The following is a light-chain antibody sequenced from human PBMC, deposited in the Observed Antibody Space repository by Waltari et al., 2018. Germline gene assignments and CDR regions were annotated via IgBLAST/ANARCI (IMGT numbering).Light chain of an antibody. V-gene: IGLV2-8*01. CDR1: SSDVGGYNS. CDR3: SSYADSDNLV. J-gene: IGLJ3*02. Sequence: QSALTQPPSASGSPGQSVTISCTGTSSDVGGYNSVSWYQQHPGKAPKLMIYEVTKRPSRVPDRFSGSSSRNTASLTDSGLQAEDEADYHCSSYADSDNLVFGGGTKLTVL. CDR2: EVT.